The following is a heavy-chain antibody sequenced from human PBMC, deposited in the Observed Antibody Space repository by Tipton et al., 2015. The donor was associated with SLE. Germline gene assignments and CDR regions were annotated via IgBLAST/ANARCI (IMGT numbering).Heavy chain of an antibody. D-gene: IGHD4-17*01. V-gene: IGHV4-34*01. J-gene: IGHJ4*02. CDR3: ARDGRSGDPRDY. Sequence: TLSLTCAVYGGSFSDYYWSWIRQPPGKGLEWIGEINHSGSTNYNPSLKSRVTISVDTSKNQFSLKLTSVTAADTAVYYCARDGRSGDPRDYWGQGTLVTVSS. CDR2: INHSGST. CDR1: GGSFSDYY.